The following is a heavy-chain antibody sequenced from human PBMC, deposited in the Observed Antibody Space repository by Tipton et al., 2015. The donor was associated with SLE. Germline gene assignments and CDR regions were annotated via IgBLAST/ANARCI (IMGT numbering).Heavy chain of an antibody. D-gene: IGHD6-6*01. V-gene: IGHV4-59*01. J-gene: IGHJ4*02. CDR3: ARSGGAARGGYFDF. Sequence: LRLSCTVSGGSISSYYWSWIRQPPGKGLEWIGYIYYSGSTNYNPSLKSRVTISVDTSKNQFSLKLSSVTAADTAVYYCARSGGAARGGYFDFWGQGTRVTVPS. CDR2: IYYSGST. CDR1: GGSISSYY.